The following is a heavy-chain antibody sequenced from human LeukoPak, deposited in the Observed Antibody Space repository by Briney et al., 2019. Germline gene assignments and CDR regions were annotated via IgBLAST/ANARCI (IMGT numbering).Heavy chain of an antibody. V-gene: IGHV4-61*08. CDR3: ARDRTREGFDY. CDR2: IYYSGST. D-gene: IGHD1-14*01. J-gene: IGHJ4*02. CDR1: GGSISSGDYY. Sequence: SETLSLTCTVSGGSISSGDYYWSWIRQPPGKGLEWIGYIYYSGSTNYNPSLKGRVTISVDTSKNQFSLKLSSVTAADTAVYYCARDRTREGFDYWGQGTLVTVSS.